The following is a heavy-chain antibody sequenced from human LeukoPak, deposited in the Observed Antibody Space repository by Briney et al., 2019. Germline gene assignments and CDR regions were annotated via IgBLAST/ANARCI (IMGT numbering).Heavy chain of an antibody. CDR2: IYFSGSS. CDR3: ARHVRSGYNFLDY. Sequence: SETLSLTCSVSGGSMNNYYWSWIRQPPGKGLEWIGYIYFSGSSNYNPSLKSRVTMSVDTSKNQFSLKLSSVTAADTAMYYCARHVRSGYNFLDYWGQGNLATVSS. V-gene: IGHV4-59*08. J-gene: IGHJ4*02. CDR1: GGSMNNYY. D-gene: IGHD5-24*01.